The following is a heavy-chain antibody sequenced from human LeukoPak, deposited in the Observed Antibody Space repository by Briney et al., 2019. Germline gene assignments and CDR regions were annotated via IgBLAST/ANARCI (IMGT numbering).Heavy chain of an antibody. J-gene: IGHJ4*02. D-gene: IGHD5-18*01. V-gene: IGHV4-59*11. Sequence: SETLSLTCTVSGGSMNSHYWSWIRQPPGKGLEWIGYMLDTVTTKDNPSLKSRFTLSADTSKNQFSLRLTSVSAADTAVYYCATIKRGNIYGYFDFWGQGILVTVSS. CDR2: MLDTVTT. CDR3: ATIKRGNIYGYFDF. CDR1: GGSMNSHY.